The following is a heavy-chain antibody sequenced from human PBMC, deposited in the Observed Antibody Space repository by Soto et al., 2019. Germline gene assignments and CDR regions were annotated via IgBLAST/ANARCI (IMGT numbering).Heavy chain of an antibody. CDR1: GFTFSSYA. V-gene: IGHV3-23*01. D-gene: IGHD2-2*01. Sequence: GGSLRLSCAASGFTFSSYAMSWVRQAPEKGLEWVSAISGSGGSTYYADSVKGRFTISRDNSKNTLYLQMNSLRAEDTAVYYCAKDRGGCSSTSCPPRLFDYWGQGTLVTVSS. CDR3: AKDRGGCSSTSCPPRLFDY. CDR2: ISGSGGST. J-gene: IGHJ4*02.